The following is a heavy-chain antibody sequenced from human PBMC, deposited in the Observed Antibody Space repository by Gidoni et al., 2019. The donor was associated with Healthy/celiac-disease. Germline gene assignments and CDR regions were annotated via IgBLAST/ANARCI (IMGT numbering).Heavy chain of an antibody. Sequence: EVQLVLSGAEVNKPAESLQISCKGSGYSFTSYWIGWVRQMPGKGLEWMGIIYPGDSDTRYSPSFQGQVIIAADKSISTAYLQWSSLKAADTAMYYCARHESSGYAYDYWGQGTLVTVSS. CDR2: IYPGDSDT. CDR3: ARHESSGYAYDY. V-gene: IGHV5-51*01. D-gene: IGHD3-22*01. J-gene: IGHJ4*02. CDR1: GYSFTSYW.